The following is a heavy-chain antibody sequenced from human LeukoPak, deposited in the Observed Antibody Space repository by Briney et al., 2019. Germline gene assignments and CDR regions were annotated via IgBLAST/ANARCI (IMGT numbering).Heavy chain of an antibody. CDR2: IIPIFGTA. CDR1: GGTFSSYA. Sequence: SVNVSCKASGGTFSSYAISWVRQAPGQGLEWMGGIIPIFGTANYAQKFQGRVTITADESTSTAYMELSSLRSEDTAVYYCASALDCSSTSCSGRVAFDIWGQGTMVTVSS. V-gene: IGHV1-69*13. CDR3: ASALDCSSTSCSGRVAFDI. J-gene: IGHJ3*02. D-gene: IGHD2-2*01.